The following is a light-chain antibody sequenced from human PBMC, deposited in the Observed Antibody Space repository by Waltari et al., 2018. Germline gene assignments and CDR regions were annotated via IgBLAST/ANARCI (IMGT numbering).Light chain of an antibody. Sequence: DVVMTQSPLSLPVTLGQPATISCRSSQSLVHSDGKTYFNWFHQRPGQSPRRLIYQVFNRESGVPDRVRVSGSGNDFTLKISRVEAEVVGTYYCMQATQWPLTFGQGTKVEIK. V-gene: IGKV2-30*02. J-gene: IGKJ1*01. CDR3: MQATQWPLT. CDR1: QSLVHSDGKTY. CDR2: QVF.